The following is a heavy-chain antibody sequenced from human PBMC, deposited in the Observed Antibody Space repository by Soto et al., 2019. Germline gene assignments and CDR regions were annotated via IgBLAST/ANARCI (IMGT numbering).Heavy chain of an antibody. CDR1: GGSISSYY. V-gene: IGHV4-59*01. CDR3: AREGFYAFDY. CDR2: IYYSGST. D-gene: IGHD3-3*01. J-gene: IGHJ4*02. Sequence: SETLSLTCTGSGGSISSYYWSWIRQPPGKGLEWIGYIYYSGSTNYNPSLKSRVTISVDTSKNQFSLKLSSVTAADTAVYYCAREGFYAFDYWGQGTLVTVSS.